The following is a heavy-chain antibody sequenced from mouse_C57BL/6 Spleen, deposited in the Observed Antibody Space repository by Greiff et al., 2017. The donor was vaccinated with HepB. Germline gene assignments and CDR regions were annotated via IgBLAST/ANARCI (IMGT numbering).Heavy chain of an antibody. CDR2: IYPRDGST. J-gene: IGHJ1*03. CDR3: ARDLHYYGSSYWYFDV. V-gene: IGHV1-85*01. D-gene: IGHD1-1*01. CDR1: GYTFTSYD. Sequence: QVQLKESGPELVKPGASVKLSCKASGYTFTSYDINWVKQRPGQGLEWIGWIYPRDGSTKYNEKFKGKATLTVDTSSSTAYMELHSLTSEDSAVYFCARDLHYYGSSYWYFDVWGTGTTVTVSS.